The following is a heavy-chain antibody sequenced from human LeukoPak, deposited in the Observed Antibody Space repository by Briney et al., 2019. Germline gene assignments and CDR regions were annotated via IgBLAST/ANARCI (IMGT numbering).Heavy chain of an antibody. J-gene: IGHJ3*02. D-gene: IGHD2-2*01. CDR3: ARDYPHCSSTSCHDAFDI. V-gene: IGHV3-21*01. Sequence: NPGGSLRLSCAASGFTFSSYSMNWVRQAPGKGLEWVSSISSSSSYIYYADSVKGRFTISRDNAKNSLYLQMNSLRAEDTAVYYCARDYPHCSSTSCHDAFDIWGQGTMVTVSS. CDR1: GFTFSSYS. CDR2: ISSSSSYI.